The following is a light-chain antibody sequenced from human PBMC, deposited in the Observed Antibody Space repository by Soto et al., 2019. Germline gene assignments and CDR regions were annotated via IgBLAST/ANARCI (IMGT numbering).Light chain of an antibody. Sequence: QSVLTQPPSASATPGQRVTISCSGSSSNIGSNTVNWYQQLPGTAPKLLIYSNNQRPSGVPDRFSGSKSGTSASLAISGLQSEDEADYYCAAWDDSLNGPVFGGGTK. CDR3: AAWDDSLNGPV. CDR2: SNN. V-gene: IGLV1-44*01. CDR1: SSNIGSNT. J-gene: IGLJ2*01.